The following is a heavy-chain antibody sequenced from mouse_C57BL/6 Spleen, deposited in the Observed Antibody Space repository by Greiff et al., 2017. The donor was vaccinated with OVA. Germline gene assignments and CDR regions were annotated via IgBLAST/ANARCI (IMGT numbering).Heavy chain of an antibody. CDR1: GFTFTDYY. J-gene: IGHJ2*01. D-gene: IGHD6-1*01. V-gene: IGHV7-3*01. Sequence: EVQVVESGGGLVQPGGSLSLSCAASGFTFTDYYMSWVRQPPGKALEWLGFIRNKANGYTTEYSASVKGRFTISRDNSQSILYLQMNALRAEDSATYDCERSPSAWTGFDYWGQGTTLTVSS. CDR2: IRNKANGYTT. CDR3: ERSPSAWTGFDY.